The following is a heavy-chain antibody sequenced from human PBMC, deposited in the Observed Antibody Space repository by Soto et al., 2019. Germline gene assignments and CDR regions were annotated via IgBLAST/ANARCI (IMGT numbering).Heavy chain of an antibody. D-gene: IGHD3-10*01. CDR1: GFTFSSYA. J-gene: IGHJ4*02. CDR3: AKDDITMVRGVIITNDY. CDR2: ISGSGGST. Sequence: GGSLRLSCAASGFTFSSYAMSWVRQAPGKGLEWVSAISGSGGSTYYADSVKGRFTISRDNSKNTLYLQMNGLRAEDTAVYYCAKDDITMVRGVIITNDYWGQGTLVTVSS. V-gene: IGHV3-23*01.